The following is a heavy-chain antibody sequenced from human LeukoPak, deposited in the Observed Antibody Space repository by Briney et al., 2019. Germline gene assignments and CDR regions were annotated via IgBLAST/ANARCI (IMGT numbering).Heavy chain of an antibody. Sequence: SVKVSCKASGGTFSSYAISWVRQAPGQGLEWMGGIIPIFGTANYAQKFQGRVTITADESTSTAYMELSSLRSEDTAVYYCARGTGRFLEWFTGFDPWGQGTLVTVSS. CDR1: GGTFSSYA. D-gene: IGHD3-3*01. CDR2: IIPIFGTA. J-gene: IGHJ5*02. CDR3: ARGTGRFLEWFTGFDP. V-gene: IGHV1-69*13.